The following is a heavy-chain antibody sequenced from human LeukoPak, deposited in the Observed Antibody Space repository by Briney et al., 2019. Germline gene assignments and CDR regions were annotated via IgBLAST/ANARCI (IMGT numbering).Heavy chain of an antibody. V-gene: IGHV3-21*01. J-gene: IGHJ4*02. CDR1: GFTFSSYT. D-gene: IGHD1-26*01. CDR2: ISRRSTYI. Sequence: PGGSLRLSCAASGFTFSSYTMNWVRQAPGKGLEWVSSISRRSTYIYYADSVKGRFTISRDNFKNTLSLQMNSLRAEDTAVYYCARDHRPKALVGATLDYWGQGTLVTVSS. CDR3: ARDHRPKALVGATLDY.